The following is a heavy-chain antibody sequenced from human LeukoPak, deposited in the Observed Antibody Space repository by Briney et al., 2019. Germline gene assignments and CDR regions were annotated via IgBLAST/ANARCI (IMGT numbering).Heavy chain of an antibody. D-gene: IGHD3-9*01. Sequence: GGSLRLSCAASGFTFSSYAMSWVRQAPGKGLEWVANIKEDGSVKNYVDSVKGRFTISRDNAKNSLFLQMNSLRAEDTAVYYCARERYGTSNWGQGTLVTVSS. CDR1: GFTFSSYA. CDR2: IKEDGSVK. CDR3: ARERYGTSN. J-gene: IGHJ4*02. V-gene: IGHV3-7*03.